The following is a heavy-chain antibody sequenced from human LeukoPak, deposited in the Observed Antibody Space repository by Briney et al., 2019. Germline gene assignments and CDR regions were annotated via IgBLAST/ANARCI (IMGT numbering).Heavy chain of an antibody. D-gene: IGHD2-15*01. CDR1: GVTFSSYW. CDR3: ARGLDIVVVVAATTAIDY. J-gene: IGHJ4*02. Sequence: PGGSLRLSCAASGVTFSSYWMSWVRQAPGKGLEWVANIKHDGSEKYYVDSVKGRFTISRDNAKNSLYLQMNSLRAEDTAVYYCARGLDIVVVVAATTAIDYWGQGTLITVSS. V-gene: IGHV3-7*03. CDR2: IKHDGSEK.